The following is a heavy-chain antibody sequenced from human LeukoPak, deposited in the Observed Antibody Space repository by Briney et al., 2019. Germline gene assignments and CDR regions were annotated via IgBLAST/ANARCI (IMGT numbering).Heavy chain of an antibody. J-gene: IGHJ5*02. CDR3: VRGSYYYDTSGYVVWLDA. V-gene: IGHV4-61*02. CDR2: IHTSGSA. CDR1: GGSITSGGYY. Sequence: SQTLSLTCTVPGGSITSGGYYWTWIRQPAGKGLEWLGRIHTSGSANYIPSLKSRVAISLDTSKNQFSLKLSSVTAADTAVYYCVRGSYYYDTSGYVVWLDAWGQGTLVTVSS. D-gene: IGHD3-22*01.